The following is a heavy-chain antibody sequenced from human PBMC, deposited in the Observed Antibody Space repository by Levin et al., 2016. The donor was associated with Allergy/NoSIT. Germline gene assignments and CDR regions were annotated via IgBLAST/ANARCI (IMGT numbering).Heavy chain of an antibody. CDR3: VTNGDYVSGTNRV. CDR1: GYTFTSYD. D-gene: IGHD4-17*01. V-gene: IGHV1-8*01. CDR2: MNPNSGNT. J-gene: IGHJ4*02. Sequence: ASVKVSCKASGYTFTSYDINWVRQATGQGLEWMGWMNPNSGNTGYAQKFQGRVTMARNTSISTAYMELSSLRSEDTAVYYCVTNGDYVSGTNRVWGQGTLVTVSS.